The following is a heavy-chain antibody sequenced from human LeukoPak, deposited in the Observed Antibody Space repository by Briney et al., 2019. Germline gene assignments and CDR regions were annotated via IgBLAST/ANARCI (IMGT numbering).Heavy chain of an antibody. V-gene: IGHV3-9*01. J-gene: IGHJ4*02. Sequence: GRSLRLSCAASGFPFDDYAMHWVRQAPGKGLEWVAGISWNSGNIGYADSMKGRFTISRDNAKNSLYLEIDSLRPEDTALYYCAKDVDSSWYRDYFDYWGQGTLVTVSS. CDR3: AKDVDSSWYRDYFDY. D-gene: IGHD6-13*01. CDR1: GFPFDDYA. CDR2: ISWNSGNI.